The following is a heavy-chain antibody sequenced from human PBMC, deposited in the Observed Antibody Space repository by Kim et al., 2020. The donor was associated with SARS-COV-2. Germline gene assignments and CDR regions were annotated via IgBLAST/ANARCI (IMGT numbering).Heavy chain of an antibody. CDR3: ARGYSSSWWVGGPY. D-gene: IGHD6-13*01. J-gene: IGHJ4*02. Sequence: ADSLKGRFTRSRDYAKNTLYLHMNSLRGEDTAVYYCARGYSSSWWVGGPYWGQGTLVTVSS. V-gene: IGHV3-74*01.